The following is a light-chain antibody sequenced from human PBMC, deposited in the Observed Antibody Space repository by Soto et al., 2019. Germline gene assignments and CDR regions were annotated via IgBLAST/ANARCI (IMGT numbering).Light chain of an antibody. V-gene: IGLV3-21*02. CDR3: QVWDRGSDHYV. Sequence: SYELTQPPSVSVAPGQTAGITCGGNNLGSKSVHWHQQKPGQAPVLVVYDDGARPSGIPDRISGSNSGNTATLTISRVEAGDEADYYCQVWDRGSDHYVFGAGTKVTVL. J-gene: IGLJ1*01. CDR1: NLGSKS. CDR2: DDG.